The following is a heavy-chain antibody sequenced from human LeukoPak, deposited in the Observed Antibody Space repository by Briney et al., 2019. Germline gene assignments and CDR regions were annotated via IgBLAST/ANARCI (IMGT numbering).Heavy chain of an antibody. Sequence: SETLSPTCSVSGASISRYYWSWIRQPPGKGLEWIGYFHHSGNTNYSPSLSSRITMSVDTSKNQFSLRLNSVTAADTAIYYCARRAAALDSWGQGTLVTVSS. CDR3: ARRAAALDS. J-gene: IGHJ4*02. CDR1: GASISRYY. V-gene: IGHV4-59*12. CDR2: FHHSGNT. D-gene: IGHD6-13*01.